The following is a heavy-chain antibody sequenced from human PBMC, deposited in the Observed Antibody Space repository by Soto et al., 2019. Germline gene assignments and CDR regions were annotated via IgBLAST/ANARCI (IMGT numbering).Heavy chain of an antibody. D-gene: IGHD3-10*01. CDR1: GGSISSSSYY. Sequence: KTSETLSLTCTVSGGSISSSSYYWGWIRQPPGKWLEWIGSIYYSGSTYYNPSLKSRVTISVDTSKNQFSLKLSSVTAADTAVYYCARRLLWFGEFPRGFDPWGQGTLVTVSS. V-gene: IGHV4-39*01. J-gene: IGHJ5*02. CDR2: IYYSGST. CDR3: ARRLLWFGEFPRGFDP.